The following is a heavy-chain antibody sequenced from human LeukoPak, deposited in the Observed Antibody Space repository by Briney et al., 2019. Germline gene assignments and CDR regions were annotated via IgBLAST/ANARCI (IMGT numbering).Heavy chain of an antibody. CDR2: VIPIFGTA. D-gene: IGHD3-22*01. V-gene: IGHV1-69*05. Sequence: ASVKVSCXASGGTFSSYAISWVRLAHGQGHGWMGGVIPIFGTANCAQKFQGRVTITTDESTSTAYMELSSLRSEDTAVYYCASQQTSREWGRAMIVVVITGPFDYWGQGTLVTVSS. J-gene: IGHJ4*02. CDR3: ASQQTSREWGRAMIVVVITGPFDY. CDR1: GGTFSSYA.